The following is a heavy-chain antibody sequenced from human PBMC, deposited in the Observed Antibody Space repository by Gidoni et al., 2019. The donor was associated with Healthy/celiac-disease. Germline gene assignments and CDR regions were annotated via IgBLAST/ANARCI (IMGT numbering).Heavy chain of an antibody. Sequence: QAQLVQYGAEVKKPGASVKVSCKASGYNFTSYDINRVRQATGQGLGWMGWMNPNSGNTAYAHKFQGRVPITRNTSIHTAYMELRILRSEDTAVYYCARMEGSNYGDDAFDIWGQGTMVTVSS. V-gene: IGHV1-8*01. CDR3: ARMEGSNYGDDAFDI. CDR1: GYNFTSYD. D-gene: IGHD1-7*01. J-gene: IGHJ3*02. CDR2: MNPNSGNT.